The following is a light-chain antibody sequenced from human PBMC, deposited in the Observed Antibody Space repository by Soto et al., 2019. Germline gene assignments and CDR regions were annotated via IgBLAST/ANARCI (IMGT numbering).Light chain of an antibody. CDR1: QGISRN. J-gene: IGKJ2*01. CDR3: QQYSNWLYT. CDR2: GAS. V-gene: IGKV3-15*01. Sequence: THSPFFPHAPAGVTVTITGRASQGISRNLAWYQQKPGRAPRLLISGASTRASGIPARFSGSGSGTDFTLSITSLQSEDFAVYYCQQYSNWLYTFGQGTMVDVK.